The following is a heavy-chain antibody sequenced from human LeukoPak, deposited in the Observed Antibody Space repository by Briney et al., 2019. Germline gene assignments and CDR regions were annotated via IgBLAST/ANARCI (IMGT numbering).Heavy chain of an antibody. CDR2: ISGSGGST. V-gene: IGHV3-23*01. J-gene: IGHJ5*02. CDR1: GFTFSSYA. D-gene: IGHD6-19*01. CDR3: SRQWLVNWFDP. Sequence: GGSLRLSCAASGFTFSSYAMSWVRQAPGKGLEWVSAISGSGGSTYYADSVKGRFTISRDNTKNTQYLQMNILKTEDTAVYYCSRQWLVNWFDPWGQGTLVTVSS.